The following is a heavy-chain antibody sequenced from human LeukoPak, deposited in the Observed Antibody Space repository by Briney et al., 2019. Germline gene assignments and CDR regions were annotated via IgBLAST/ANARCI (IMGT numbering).Heavy chain of an antibody. CDR1: GGSISSSSYY. V-gene: IGHV4-39*07. CDR3: ASIAVAGPDY. J-gene: IGHJ4*02. Sequence: SETLSLTRTVSGGSISSSSYYWGWIRQPPGKGLEWIGSIYYSGSTYYNPSLKSRVTISVDTSKNQFSLKLSSVTAADTAVYYCASIAVAGPDYWGQGTLVTVSS. D-gene: IGHD6-19*01. CDR2: IYYSGST.